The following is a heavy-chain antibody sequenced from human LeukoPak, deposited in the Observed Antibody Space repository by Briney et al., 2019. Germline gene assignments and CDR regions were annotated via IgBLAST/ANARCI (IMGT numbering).Heavy chain of an antibody. D-gene: IGHD2-8*01. V-gene: IGHV1-69*13. Sequence: SVKVSCKASGGTFSSYAISWVRQAPGQGLEWMGGIIPIFGTANYAQKFQGGVTITADESTSTAYMELSSLRSEDTAVYYCATGYCTNGVCFPPGTNYYFDYWGQGTLVTVSS. CDR2: IIPIFGTA. CDR3: ATGYCTNGVCFPPGTNYYFDY. CDR1: GGTFSSYA. J-gene: IGHJ4*02.